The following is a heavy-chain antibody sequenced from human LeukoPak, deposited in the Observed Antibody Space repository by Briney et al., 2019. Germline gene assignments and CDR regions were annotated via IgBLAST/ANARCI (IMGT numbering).Heavy chain of an antibody. V-gene: IGHV1-18*01. CDR2: ISVYNSNT. D-gene: IGHD1-26*01. J-gene: IGHJ5*02. Sequence: GASVKVSCKASGYTFTSYGITWVRQAPGQGLEWVGWISVYNSNTNYAQKLQGRVTMTTDTSTSTAYMELRSLRSDDTAVYYCARDLKRSRARWENLGFDPWGQGTLVIVSS. CDR1: GYTFTSYG. CDR3: ARDLKRSRARWENLGFDP.